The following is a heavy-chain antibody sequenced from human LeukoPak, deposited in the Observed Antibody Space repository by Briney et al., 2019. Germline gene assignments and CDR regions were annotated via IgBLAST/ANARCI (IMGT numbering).Heavy chain of an antibody. D-gene: IGHD2-15*01. Sequence: GGSLRLSCAASGFTFSSYSMNWVRQAPGKGLEWVGRIRSKGDGGTTDFAAPVKGRFTISRDDSKNTLYLQMNSLTSEDTAVYYCTQGSGQYFDYWGQGTLVTVSS. CDR1: GFTFSSYS. J-gene: IGHJ4*02. V-gene: IGHV3-15*07. CDR2: IRSKGDGGTT. CDR3: TQGSGQYFDY.